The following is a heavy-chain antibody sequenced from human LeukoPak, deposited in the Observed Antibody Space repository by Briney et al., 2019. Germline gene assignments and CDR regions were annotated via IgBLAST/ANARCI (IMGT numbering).Heavy chain of an antibody. CDR1: GFTFSSYW. Sequence: PGGSLRLSFAASGFTFSSYWMHWVRQAPGKGLVWVSRINTDGSSTSYADSVKGRFTISRDNAKNTLYLQMNSLRAEDTAVYYCASSQNGAFDIWGQGTMVTVSS. CDR3: ASSQNGAFDI. J-gene: IGHJ3*02. D-gene: IGHD2-8*01. CDR2: INTDGSST. V-gene: IGHV3-74*01.